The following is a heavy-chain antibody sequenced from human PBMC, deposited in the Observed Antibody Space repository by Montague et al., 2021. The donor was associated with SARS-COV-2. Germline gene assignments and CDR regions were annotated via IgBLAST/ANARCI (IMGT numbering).Heavy chain of an antibody. CDR3: ARENTVTTIGGAYYIDS. J-gene: IGHJ4*02. D-gene: IGHD4-17*01. Sequence: SETLSLTCIVSGSSVRSYYWSWIRQPPGKGLEWIGYIYYSGSTNYNPSLKSRVTISVDTSKNQFSLKLSSVTAADTAVYYCARENTVTTIGGAYYIDSWGQGTLVTVSA. CDR2: IYYSGST. V-gene: IGHV4-59*02. CDR1: GSSVRSYY.